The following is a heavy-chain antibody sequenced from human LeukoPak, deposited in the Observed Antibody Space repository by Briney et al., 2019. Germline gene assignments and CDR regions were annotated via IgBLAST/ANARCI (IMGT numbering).Heavy chain of an antibody. V-gene: IGHV3-30-3*01. CDR1: GFTFSSYA. CDR3: ARAGSSGWYDEKYYFDY. Sequence: GRSLRLSCAASGFTFSSYAMHWVRQAPGKGLEWVAVISYDGSNKYYADSVKGRFTISRDNSKNTLYLQMNSLRAEDTAVYYCARAGSSGWYDEKYYFDYWGQGTLVTVSS. CDR2: ISYDGSNK. D-gene: IGHD6-19*01. J-gene: IGHJ4*02.